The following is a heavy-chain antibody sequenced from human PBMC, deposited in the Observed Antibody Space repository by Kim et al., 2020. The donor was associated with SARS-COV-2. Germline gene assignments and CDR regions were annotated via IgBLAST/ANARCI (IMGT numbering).Heavy chain of an antibody. J-gene: IGHJ4*02. CDR3: ARGMYYYDSSGYYYFDY. D-gene: IGHD3-22*01. Sequence: GGSLRLSCAASGFTFSSYWMHWVRQAPGKGLVWVSRINSDGSSTSYADSVKGRLTISRDNAKNTLYLQMNSLRAEDTAVYYCARGMYYYDSSGYYYFDYWGQGTLVTVSS. CDR1: GFTFSSYW. V-gene: IGHV3-74*01. CDR2: INSDGSST.